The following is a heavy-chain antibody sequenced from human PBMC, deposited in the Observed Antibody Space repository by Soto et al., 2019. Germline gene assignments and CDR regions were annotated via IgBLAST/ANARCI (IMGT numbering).Heavy chain of an antibody. Sequence: QVQLQQWGAGLLKPSETLSLTCAVNGDSFGYYYWTWVRQTPGKGLEWIGEINHSGRTKYNPSLKSRVTISRDTSKTQFSLRLTSVTAADPAVYYCARWDYDFRDAFDIWGPGTMVTVSS. V-gene: IGHV4-34*01. CDR1: GDSFGYYY. CDR3: ARWDYDFRDAFDI. J-gene: IGHJ3*02. D-gene: IGHD3-3*01. CDR2: INHSGRT.